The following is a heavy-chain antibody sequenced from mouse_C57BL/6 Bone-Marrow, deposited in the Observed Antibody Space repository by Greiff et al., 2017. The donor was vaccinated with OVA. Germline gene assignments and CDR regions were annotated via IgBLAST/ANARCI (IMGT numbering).Heavy chain of an antibody. Sequence: QVQLQQPGAELVKPGASVKLSCKASGYTFTSYWMHWVKQRPGQGLEWIGMIHPNSGSTNYNERFKSKATLTVDKSSSTAYMQLSSLTSEDSAVYYCARRLITTVVGGAMDYWGQGTSVTVSS. V-gene: IGHV1-64*01. CDR1: GYTFTSYW. J-gene: IGHJ4*01. D-gene: IGHD1-1*01. CDR2: IHPNSGST. CDR3: ARRLITTVVGGAMDY.